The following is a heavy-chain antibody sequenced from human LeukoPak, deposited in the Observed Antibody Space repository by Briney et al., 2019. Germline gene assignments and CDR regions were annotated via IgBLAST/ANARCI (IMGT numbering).Heavy chain of an antibody. D-gene: IGHD1-7*01. V-gene: IGHV3-74*01. J-gene: IGHJ4*02. CDR1: GFPFGSYW. Sequence: GGSLRLSCVASGFPFGSYWMTWVRQAPGKGLMWVSRMNGEGTTIDYADSVKGRFTVSRDYAKNTLFLQMNNLRTEDTALYFCATARNFRFEYWGQGSLVIVSA. CDR3: ATARNFRFEY. CDR2: MNGEGTTI.